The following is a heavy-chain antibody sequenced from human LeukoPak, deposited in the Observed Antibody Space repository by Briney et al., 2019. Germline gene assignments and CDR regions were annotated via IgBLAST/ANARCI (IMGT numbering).Heavy chain of an antibody. J-gene: IGHJ6*02. V-gene: IGHV1-46*01. CDR2: INPSGGST. CDR1: GYTFTSYY. CDR3: AREQWLGSFYYYYYGLDV. D-gene: IGHD6-19*01. Sequence: GASVKVSCKASGYTFTSYYMHWVRQAPGQGLEWMEKINPSGGSTSYAQKFQGRVTMTRDTSANTAYMELSSLRSEDTAVYYCAREQWLGSFYYYYYGLDVWGQGTTVTVSS.